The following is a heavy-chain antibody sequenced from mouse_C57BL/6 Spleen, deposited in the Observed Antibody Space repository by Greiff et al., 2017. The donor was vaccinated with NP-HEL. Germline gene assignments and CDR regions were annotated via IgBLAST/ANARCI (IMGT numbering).Heavy chain of an antibody. J-gene: IGHJ4*01. CDR2: INPNNGGT. V-gene: IGHV1-26*01. CDR1: GYTFTDYY. Sequence: EVQLQQSGPELVKPGASVKISCKASGYTFTDYYMNWVKQSHGKSLEWIGDINPNNGGTSYNQKFKGKATLTVDKSSSTAYMELRSLTSEDSAVYYCARMFLYEDAMDYWGQGTSVTVSS. D-gene: IGHD2-14*01. CDR3: ARMFLYEDAMDY.